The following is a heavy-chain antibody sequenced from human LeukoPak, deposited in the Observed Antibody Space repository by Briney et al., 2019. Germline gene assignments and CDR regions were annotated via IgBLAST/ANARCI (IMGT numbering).Heavy chain of an antibody. CDR1: GFSFTSYN. Sequence: GTSLRLSCAASGFSFTSYNFHWVRQAPGKGLQWLGFISYDGNIKYEDSVKGRFTISRDNSKNSLYLQMNSLRAEDTAVYYCAVQTMIVVVPAPPSFDYWGQGTLVTVSS. D-gene: IGHD3-22*01. CDR3: AVQTMIVVVPAPPSFDY. V-gene: IGHV3-30*03. CDR2: ISYDGNIK. J-gene: IGHJ4*02.